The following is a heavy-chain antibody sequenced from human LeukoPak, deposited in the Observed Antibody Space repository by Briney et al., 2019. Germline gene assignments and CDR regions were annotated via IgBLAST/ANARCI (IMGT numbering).Heavy chain of an antibody. Sequence: PGGSLRLSCVASEFSFSSYAMHWVRQAPGKGLEWVALISYDGSNEYYADSVKGRFTISRDNSKNTLYLQMNSLRPEDTAVYYCARGARGSGWRVFDIWGQGTMVTVSS. J-gene: IGHJ3*02. CDR1: EFSFSSYA. D-gene: IGHD6-19*01. V-gene: IGHV3-30*04. CDR3: ARGARGSGWRVFDI. CDR2: ISYDGSNE.